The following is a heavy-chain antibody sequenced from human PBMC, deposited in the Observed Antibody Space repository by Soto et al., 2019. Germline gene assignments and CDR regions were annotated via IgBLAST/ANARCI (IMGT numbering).Heavy chain of an antibody. CDR1: GYTFTSYG. CDR3: ARGRGLWFGELLGMGVGWFDP. Sequence: QVQLVQSGAEVKKPGASVKVSCKASGYTFTSYGISWVRQAPGQGLEWMGWISAYNGNTNYAQKLQGRVTMTTDTSTSTAYTELRSLRSDDTAVYYCARGRGLWFGELLGMGVGWFDPWGQGTLVTVSS. D-gene: IGHD3-10*01. V-gene: IGHV1-18*01. J-gene: IGHJ5*02. CDR2: ISAYNGNT.